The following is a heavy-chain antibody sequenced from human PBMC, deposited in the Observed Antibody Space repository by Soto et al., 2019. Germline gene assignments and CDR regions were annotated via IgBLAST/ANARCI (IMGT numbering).Heavy chain of an antibody. D-gene: IGHD2-2*02. V-gene: IGHV3-7*01. J-gene: IGHJ4*02. CDR2: IKQDGSGK. Sequence: RLSSAVSGFTCRSVWMTWVRQVPGKGLEWVANIKQDGSGKYYVDSVKGRFTISRDNAKDSLYLQMNSLRAEDTAVYYCARMWLYNPFDYWGQGTQVTVSS. CDR1: GFTCRSVW. CDR3: ARMWLYNPFDY.